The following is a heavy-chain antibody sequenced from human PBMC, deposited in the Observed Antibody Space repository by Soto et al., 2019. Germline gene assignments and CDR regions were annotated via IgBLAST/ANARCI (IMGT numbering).Heavy chain of an antibody. CDR3: YINGF. J-gene: IGHJ1*01. V-gene: IGHV4-30-2*01. CDR2: MYHSGSP. CDR1: GGSISSGGYS. Sequence: SETLSLTCAVSGGSISSGGYSWSWIRQPPEKGLERIGYMYHSGSPYYNPSLKSRVTMSVDTSKNQFSLNLNSVTAADTAVYYCYINGFWGQGTLVTVSS. D-gene: IGHD2-8*01.